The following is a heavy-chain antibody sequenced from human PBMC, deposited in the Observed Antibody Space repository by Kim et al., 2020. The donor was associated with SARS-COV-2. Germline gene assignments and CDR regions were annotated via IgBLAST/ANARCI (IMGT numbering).Heavy chain of an antibody. CDR1: GFTFSNYA. D-gene: IGHD3-16*01. V-gene: IGHV3-23*01. J-gene: IGHJ6*02. Sequence: GGSLRLSCAASGFTFSNYAMTWVRQAPGKGLEWVSGINNDGGTSYYADSVKGRFTISRDNSKNTLYLQINSLRAEDTAVYYCAKDLAWGTSYYYYGMDVWGQGTTVTVS. CDR2: INNDGGTS. CDR3: AKDLAWGTSYYYYGMDV.